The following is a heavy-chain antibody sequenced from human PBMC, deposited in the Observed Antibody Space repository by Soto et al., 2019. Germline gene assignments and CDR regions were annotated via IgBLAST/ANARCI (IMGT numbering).Heavy chain of an antibody. CDR2: ISSSGSTI. CDR3: ASLGSHGYSYGYNGWFDP. D-gene: IGHD5-18*01. CDR1: GFTFSDYY. Sequence: GGTLIRSCAASGFTFSDYYMSWIRQAPGKGLEWVSYISSSGSTIYYADSVKGRFTISRDNAKNSLYLQMNSLRAEDTAVYYCASLGSHGYSYGYNGWFDPWGQGTLVTVSS. V-gene: IGHV3-11*01. J-gene: IGHJ5*02.